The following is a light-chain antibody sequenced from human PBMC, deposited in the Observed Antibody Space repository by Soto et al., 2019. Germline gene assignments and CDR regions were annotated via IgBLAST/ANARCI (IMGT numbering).Light chain of an antibody. CDR3: QQFHNWPRT. J-gene: IGKJ1*01. CDR1: QSMGSN. CDR2: GAS. Sequence: EIVMTQSPATMSVSPGERATLSCWASQSMGSNVAWYQQKPGQAPRLLIYGASTRAAGNPARFGGSGSGTEFTLTITSLESEDFAVYYCQQFHNWPRTFGQGTKVDI. V-gene: IGKV3-15*01.